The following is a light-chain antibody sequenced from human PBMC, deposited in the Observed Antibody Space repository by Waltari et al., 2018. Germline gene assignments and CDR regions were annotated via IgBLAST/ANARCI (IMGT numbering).Light chain of an antibody. CDR3: QQYNSYPLT. Sequence: DIQMTQSPSTLSASVGDRVTITCRASQSFSSWLAWYQQKPGKAPKLLIYDSSSLESGVPSRFSGSGSGTEFTLTISSLQPDDFATYYCQQYNSYPLTFGGGTKVEIK. CDR1: QSFSSW. J-gene: IGKJ4*01. V-gene: IGKV1-5*01. CDR2: DSS.